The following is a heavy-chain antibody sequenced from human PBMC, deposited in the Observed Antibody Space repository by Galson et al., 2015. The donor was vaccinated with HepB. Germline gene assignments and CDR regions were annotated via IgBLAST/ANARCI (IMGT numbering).Heavy chain of an antibody. CDR3: ARDSSMGYYYYGMDV. J-gene: IGHJ6*02. D-gene: IGHD6-13*01. CDR1: GYTFTSYA. CDR2: INTNTGNP. V-gene: IGHV7-4-1*01. Sequence: SVKVSCKASGYTFTSYAMNWVRQAPGQGLEWMGWINTNTGNPTYAQGFTGRFVFSLDTSVSTAYLQICSLKAEDTAVYYCARDSSMGYYYYGMDVWGQGTTVTVSS.